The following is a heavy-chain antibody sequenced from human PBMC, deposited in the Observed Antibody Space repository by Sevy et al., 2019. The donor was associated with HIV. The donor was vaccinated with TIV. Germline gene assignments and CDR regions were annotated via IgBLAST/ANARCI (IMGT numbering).Heavy chain of an antibody. CDR2: MTSSGSYI. CDR1: GFSFNSYW. J-gene: IGHJ4*02. V-gene: IGHV3-21*01. D-gene: IGHD2-15*01. Sequence: GGSLRLSCAASGFSFNSYWMHWVRQVPGKGLEWVSLMTSSGSYILYADSVKGRFTISRDNAKNSVFLQMNSLRVEDTAVYYCVRDGWNYWGQGTLVTVSS. CDR3: VRDGWNY.